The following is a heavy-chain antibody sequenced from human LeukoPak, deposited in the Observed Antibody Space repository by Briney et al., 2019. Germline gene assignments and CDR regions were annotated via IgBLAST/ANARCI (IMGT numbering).Heavy chain of an antibody. CDR3: ARVGIAAAGPQFDY. CDR2: ISYDGSNK. Sequence: PGGSLRLSCAASGFTFSSYAMHWVRQAPGKGLEWVAVISYDGSNKYYADSVKGRFTISRDNSKNTLYLQMNSLRAEDTAVYYCARVGIAAAGPQFDYWGQGTLVTVSS. CDR1: GFTFSSYA. J-gene: IGHJ4*02. D-gene: IGHD6-13*01. V-gene: IGHV3-30-3*01.